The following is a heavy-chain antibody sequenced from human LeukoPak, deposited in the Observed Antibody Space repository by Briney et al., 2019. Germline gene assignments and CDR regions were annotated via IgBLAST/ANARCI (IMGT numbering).Heavy chain of an antibody. CDR2: IYPGDSDT. D-gene: IGHD3-3*01. Sequence: GESLKISCQGSGYSFTSYWIGWVRQMPGKGLEWMGIIYPGDSDTRYSPSFQGQVTISADKSINTAYLQWSSLKASDTAMYYCARLRDNWFDPWGQGTLVAVSS. CDR3: ARLRDNWFDP. V-gene: IGHV5-51*01. J-gene: IGHJ5*02. CDR1: GYSFTSYW.